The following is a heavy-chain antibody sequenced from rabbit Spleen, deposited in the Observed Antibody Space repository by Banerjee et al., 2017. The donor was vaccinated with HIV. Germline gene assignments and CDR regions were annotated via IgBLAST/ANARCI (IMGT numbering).Heavy chain of an antibody. D-gene: IGHD8-1*01. V-gene: IGHV1S47*01. CDR3: ARDGAGGSYFAL. J-gene: IGHJ4*01. CDR1: GFSFSGRDV. CDR2: IDPVFGIT. Sequence: QQQLVESGGGLVKPGAFLTLTCKASGFSFSGRDVMCWVRQAPGKGLEWIGYIDPVFGITYYANWVNGRFSISRENAQNTVFLQMTSLTAADMATYFCARDGAGGSYFALWGPGTLVTVS.